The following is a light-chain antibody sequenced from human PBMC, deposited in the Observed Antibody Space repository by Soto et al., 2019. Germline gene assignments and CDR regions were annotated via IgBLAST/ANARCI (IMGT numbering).Light chain of an antibody. J-gene: IGKJ2*01. Sequence: EIVMTQSPATLSVSPGERATLSCRASQSVSNNLAWYQQKPGQTPRLLIYGASTRATGTPVRFSGSGSGTEYTLTISSLQSEDFAVYYCRQYNNWPPVTFGQGTKLEIK. V-gene: IGKV3-15*01. CDR2: GAS. CDR3: RQYNNWPPVT. CDR1: QSVSNN.